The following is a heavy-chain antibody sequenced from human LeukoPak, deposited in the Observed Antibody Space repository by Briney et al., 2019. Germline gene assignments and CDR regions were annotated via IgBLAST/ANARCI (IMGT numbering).Heavy chain of an antibody. J-gene: IGHJ4*02. V-gene: IGHV3-13*05. CDR3: ARSLGTAAGTGLDY. Sequence: PGGSLRLSCAASGFTFSSYGMHWVRQATGKGLEWVSAIGTAGDPYYPGSVKGRFTISRENAKNSLYLQMNSLRAGDTAVYYCARSLGTAAGTGLDYWGQGTLVTVSS. CDR2: IGTAGDP. D-gene: IGHD6-13*01. CDR1: GFTFSSYG.